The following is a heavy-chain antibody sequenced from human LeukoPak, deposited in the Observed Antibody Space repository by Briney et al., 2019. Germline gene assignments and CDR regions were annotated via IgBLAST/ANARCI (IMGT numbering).Heavy chain of an antibody. Sequence: PGGSLRLSCADSGGTSKIYWMHWVRQAPGKGLVWVSHIDIDGRNTRYADSVKGRFTISRDNAKKTLYLQMNSLRAEDTAVYYCARDRGSPDSFDIWGQGTTVTVSS. D-gene: IGHD6-19*01. V-gene: IGHV3-74*01. CDR3: ARDRGSPDSFDI. J-gene: IGHJ3*02. CDR1: GGTSKIYW. CDR2: IDIDGRNT.